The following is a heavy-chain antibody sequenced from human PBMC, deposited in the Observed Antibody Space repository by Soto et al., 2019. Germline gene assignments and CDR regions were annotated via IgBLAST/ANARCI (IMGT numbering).Heavy chain of an antibody. J-gene: IGHJ4*02. CDR3: AKSPALLWFGELLGGFDY. CDR1: GFTFSSYA. V-gene: IGHV3-23*01. Sequence: GGSLRLSCAASGFTFSSYAMSWVRQAPGKGLEWVSAISGSGGSTYYADSVKGRFTISRDNSKNTLYLQMNSLRAEDTAVYYCAKSPALLWFGELLGGFDYWGQGTLVTVSS. CDR2: ISGSGGST. D-gene: IGHD3-10*01.